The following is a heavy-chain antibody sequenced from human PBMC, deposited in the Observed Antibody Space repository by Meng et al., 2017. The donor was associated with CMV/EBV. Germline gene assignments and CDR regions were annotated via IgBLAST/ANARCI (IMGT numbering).Heavy chain of an antibody. Sequence: ASVKVSCKASGYTFTGYYMHWVRQAPGQGLEWMGWINPNSGGTNYAQKFQGRVTMTRDTSISTAYMELSRLRSDDTAVYYCARESSVFGGLSGWGQGTLVTVSS. CDR2: INPNSGGT. CDR1: GYTFTGYY. V-gene: IGHV1-2*02. CDR3: ARESSVFGGLSG. D-gene: IGHD6-25*01. J-gene: IGHJ4*02.